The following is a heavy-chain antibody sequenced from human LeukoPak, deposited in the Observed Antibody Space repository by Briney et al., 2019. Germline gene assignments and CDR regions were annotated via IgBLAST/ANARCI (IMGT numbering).Heavy chain of an antibody. CDR3: ARAGSSWSFDY. CDR2: IHYSGST. CDR1: GDSVSSYY. J-gene: IGHJ4*02. Sequence: SETLSLTCTVSGDSVSSYYWSWIRQPPGKGLEWIGYIHYSGSTNYNPSLKSRVTTSVGTSKNQFSLKLTSVSAADTAVYYCARAGSSWSFDYWGQGTLVTVSS. V-gene: IGHV4-59*02. D-gene: IGHD6-13*01.